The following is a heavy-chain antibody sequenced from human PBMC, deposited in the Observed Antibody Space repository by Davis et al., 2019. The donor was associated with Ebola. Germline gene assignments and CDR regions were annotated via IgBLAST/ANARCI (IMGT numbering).Heavy chain of an antibody. V-gene: IGHV4-4*02. CDR2: IYYTGNT. D-gene: IGHD1-26*01. CDR3: ARDEYSGSYYSTGWFDP. CDR1: GFTFSNAW. Sequence: PGGSLRLSCAASGFTFSNAWMSWVRQPPGKGLEWIGSIYYTGNTYYNPSLKSRVTIYADTSKNQFSLKLSSVTAADTAVYYCARDEYSGSYYSTGWFDPWGQGTLVTVSS. J-gene: IGHJ5*02.